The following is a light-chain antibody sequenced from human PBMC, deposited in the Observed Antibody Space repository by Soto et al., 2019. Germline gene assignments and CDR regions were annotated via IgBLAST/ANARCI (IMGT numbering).Light chain of an antibody. CDR3: QQSYSTPYT. CDR2: GAS. CDR1: QSISSY. J-gene: IGKJ2*01. V-gene: IGKV1-39*01. Sequence: DIQMTQSPSSLSASVGDRVTITCRASQSISSYLNWYQQKPVKAPKLLIYGASSLQSGVPSRFSGSGSGTDFPLTISSLQPEDFATYYCQQSYSTPYTFGQGTKLEIK.